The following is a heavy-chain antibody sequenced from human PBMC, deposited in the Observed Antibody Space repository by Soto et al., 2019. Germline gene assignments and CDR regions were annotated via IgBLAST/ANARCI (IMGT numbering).Heavy chain of an antibody. D-gene: IGHD6-19*01. CDR1: GFTFSGYG. CDR3: ARGGYSSGWSAEYFQH. V-gene: IGHV3-30-3*01. J-gene: IGHJ1*01. Sequence: PGGSLRLSCAASGFTFSGYGLHWVRQAPGKGLEWVAVISYDGSNKYYADSVKGRFTISRDNSKGTLYLQMNSLRAEDTALYYCARGGYSSGWSAEYFQHWGQGTLVTVSS. CDR2: ISYDGSNK.